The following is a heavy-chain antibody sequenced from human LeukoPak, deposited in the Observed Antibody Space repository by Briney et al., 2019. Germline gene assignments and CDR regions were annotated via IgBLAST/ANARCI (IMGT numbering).Heavy chain of an antibody. CDR1: GGTFSSYA. Sequence: SVKVSCKASGGTFSSYAISWVRQAPGQGLEWMGGIIPIFGTANYAQKFQGRVTVTTDESTSTAYMELSSLRSEDTAVYYCARHTRHYYDSSGDAFDIWGQGTMVTVSS. J-gene: IGHJ3*02. D-gene: IGHD3-22*01. V-gene: IGHV1-69*05. CDR2: IIPIFGTA. CDR3: ARHTRHYYDSSGDAFDI.